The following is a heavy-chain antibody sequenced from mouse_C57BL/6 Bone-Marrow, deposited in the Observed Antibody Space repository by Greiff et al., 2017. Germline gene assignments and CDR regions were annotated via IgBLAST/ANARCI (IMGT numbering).Heavy chain of an antibody. CDR1: GFTFSSYG. V-gene: IGHV5-6*01. Sequence: EVQLVESGGDLVKPGGSLKLSCAASGFTFSSYGMSWVRQTPDKRLEWVATISSGGSYTYYPDSVKGRFTISRDNAKNTLYLQMSSLKSEDTAMYYCARQAYYSNDAAYWGQGTLVTVSA. D-gene: IGHD2-5*01. J-gene: IGHJ3*01. CDR2: ISSGGSYT. CDR3: ARQAYYSNDAAY.